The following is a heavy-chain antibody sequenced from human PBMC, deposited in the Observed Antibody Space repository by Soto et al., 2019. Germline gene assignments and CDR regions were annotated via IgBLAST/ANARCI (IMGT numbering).Heavy chain of an antibody. CDR1: GYTFTSYG. V-gene: IGHV1-18*04. J-gene: IGHJ6*02. CDR3: ARDTVAVYYGMDD. Sequence: GASVKVSCKASGYTFTSYGISWVRQAPGQGLEWMGWISAYNGNTNYAQKLQGRVTMTTDTSTSTAYMELRSLRPDHTAVYYCARDTVAVYYGMDDWGQETTVTVSS. CDR2: ISAYNGNT. D-gene: IGHD6-19*01.